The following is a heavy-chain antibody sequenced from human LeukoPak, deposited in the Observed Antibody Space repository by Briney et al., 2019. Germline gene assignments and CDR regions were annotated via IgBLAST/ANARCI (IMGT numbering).Heavy chain of an antibody. CDR1: GYSFTSYW. V-gene: IGHV5-51*01. D-gene: IGHD2-2*01. Sequence: GESLKISCKGSGYSFTSYWIGWVRQMPGKGLEWMGIIYPGDSGTRYSPSFQGQVTISADKSISTAYLQWSSLKASDTAMYYCARGEGSTSPYYYYMDVWGKGTTVTVSS. CDR2: IYPGDSGT. J-gene: IGHJ6*03. CDR3: ARGEGSTSPYYYYMDV.